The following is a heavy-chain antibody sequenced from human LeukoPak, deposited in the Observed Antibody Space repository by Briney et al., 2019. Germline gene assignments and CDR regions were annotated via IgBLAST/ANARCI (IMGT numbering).Heavy chain of an antibody. V-gene: IGHV3-73*01. Sequence: PGRSLRLSCAASGFTFSGSTMHWVRQASGKGLEWVGRIRSKANSYATAYAASVKGRFTISRDDSKNTAYLQMNSLKTEDTAVYYCIRLVDTAMSDYDYWGQGTLVTVSS. CDR1: GFTFSGST. J-gene: IGHJ4*02. D-gene: IGHD5-18*01. CDR3: IRLVDTAMSDYDY. CDR2: IRSKANSYAT.